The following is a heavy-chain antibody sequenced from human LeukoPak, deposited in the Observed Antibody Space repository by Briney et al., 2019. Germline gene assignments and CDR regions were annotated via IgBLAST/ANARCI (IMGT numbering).Heavy chain of an antibody. J-gene: IGHJ4*02. CDR1: GYTFTSYY. CDR3: ARXXGTSVTYAPDY. CDR2: VNPSGGST. Sequence: ASVKVSCKASGYTFTSYYLHWVRQAPGQGLEWMGIVNPSGGSTIYAQKFQGRVTMTRDTSTNTVYMELSSLRSEDTAVYYCARXXGTSVTYAPDYWGQGTLVTX. D-gene: IGHD3-10*01. V-gene: IGHV1-46*01.